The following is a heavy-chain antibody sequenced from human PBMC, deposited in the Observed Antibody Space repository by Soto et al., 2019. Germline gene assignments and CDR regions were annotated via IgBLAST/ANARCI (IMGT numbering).Heavy chain of an antibody. D-gene: IGHD3-16*01. Sequence: GGSLRLSCAASGFTFSSYGMHWVRQAPGKGLEWVAVIWYDGSNKYYADSVKGRFTISRDNSKNTLYLQMNSLRAEDTAVYYCARGPEGDYYYYYGMDVWGQGTTVTVSS. CDR1: GFTFSSYG. CDR2: IWYDGSNK. CDR3: ARGPEGDYYYYYGMDV. V-gene: IGHV3-33*01. J-gene: IGHJ6*02.